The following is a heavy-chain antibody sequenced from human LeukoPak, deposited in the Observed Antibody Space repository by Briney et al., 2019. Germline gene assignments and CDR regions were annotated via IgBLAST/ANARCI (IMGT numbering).Heavy chain of an antibody. CDR2: IRSGGTT. Sequence: RSLRLSCTASGFTFGDYVMNWVRQAPGKGLEWVGFIRSGGTTEYAASVKGRFIISRDDSKSIAYLQMNSLKTEDTAVYYCSSPRRSSGRYDFDYWGQGTLVTVSS. CDR3: SSPRRSSGRYDFDY. CDR1: GFTFGDYV. J-gene: IGHJ4*02. D-gene: IGHD6-19*01. V-gene: IGHV3-49*04.